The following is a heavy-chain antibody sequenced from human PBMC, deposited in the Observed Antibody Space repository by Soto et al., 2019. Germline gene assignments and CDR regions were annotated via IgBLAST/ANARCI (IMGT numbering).Heavy chain of an antibody. V-gene: IGHV3-7*01. D-gene: IGHD6-6*01. J-gene: IGHJ6*03. CDR2: IKQDGGDK. CDR1: GFTFSSYW. CDR3: ARDKQVVPFWHYYMDV. Sequence: PGGSLRLSCAASGFTFSSYWMSWVRHAPGKGLEWVANIKQDGGDKYYVDSVKGRFTISRGNAKNSLYLQMNSLRAEDSAVYYCARDKQVVPFWHYYMDVWGKGTTVTVSS.